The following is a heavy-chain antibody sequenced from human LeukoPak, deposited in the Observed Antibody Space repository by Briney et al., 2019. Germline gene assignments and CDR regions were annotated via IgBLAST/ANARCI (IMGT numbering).Heavy chain of an antibody. V-gene: IGHV4-4*09. J-gene: IGHJ4*02. CDR3: VQTTGWPGFDY. CDR1: GAPISRFY. CDR2: IYNGVPT. Sequence: PSETLSLICTTSGAPISRFYWSWVRQLPGKGLEWIGNIYNGVPTFFNPSLKSRVTLSVDTSKTQFSLQLASVTAADTAVYYCVQTTGWPGFDYWGQGILVTVSS. D-gene: IGHD6-19*01.